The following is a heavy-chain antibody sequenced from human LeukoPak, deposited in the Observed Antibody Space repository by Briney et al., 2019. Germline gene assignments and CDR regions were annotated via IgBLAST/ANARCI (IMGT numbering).Heavy chain of an antibody. CDR2: ISAYYDNT. J-gene: IGHJ6*03. Sequence: ASVKVSCKSSGYTYTSYGSSWVRQAPRQGLEGMGWISAYYDNTNYAQKLPGRITMTTDTSTSTAYLELRSLRSDDTAVYYCARDSRIVVVPAAIVYYYMYVWGKGTTVTVSS. V-gene: IGHV1-18*01. CDR1: GYTYTSYG. D-gene: IGHD2-2*01. CDR3: ARDSRIVVVPAAIVYYYMYV.